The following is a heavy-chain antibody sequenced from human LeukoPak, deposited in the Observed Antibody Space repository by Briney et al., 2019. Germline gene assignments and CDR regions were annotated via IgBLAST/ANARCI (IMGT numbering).Heavy chain of an antibody. D-gene: IGHD4-17*01. Sequence: GGSLRLSCAASGFTFSSYGMHWVRQAPGKGLEWVAVISYDGSNKYYADYVKGRFTISRDNSKNTLYLQMNSLRAEDTAVYYCAKVLSSVTAIYYYYYMDVWGKGTTVTVSS. CDR2: ISYDGSNK. V-gene: IGHV3-30*18. CDR1: GFTFSSYG. CDR3: AKVLSSVTAIYYYYYMDV. J-gene: IGHJ6*03.